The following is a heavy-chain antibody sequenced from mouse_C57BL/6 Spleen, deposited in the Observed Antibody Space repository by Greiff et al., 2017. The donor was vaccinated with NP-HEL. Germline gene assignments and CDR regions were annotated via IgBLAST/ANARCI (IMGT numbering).Heavy chain of an antibody. Sequence: EVQLQQSGPELVKPGASVKMSCKASGYTFTDYNMHWVKQSHGKSLEWIGYINPNNGGTSYNQKFKGKATLTVNKSSSTAYMELRSLTSEDSAVYYCECGGQRNFDYWGQGTTLTVSS. CDR3: ECGGQRNFDY. CDR1: GYTFTDYN. V-gene: IGHV1-22*01. CDR2: INPNNGGT. D-gene: IGHD3-3*01. J-gene: IGHJ2*01.